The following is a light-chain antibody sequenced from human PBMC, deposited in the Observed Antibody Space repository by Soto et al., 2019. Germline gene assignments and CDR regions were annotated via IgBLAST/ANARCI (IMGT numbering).Light chain of an antibody. CDR3: QQYDNLLFT. CDR2: DAS. CDR1: QDISNS. Sequence: DIQMTQSPSSLSASVGDRVTITCQASQDISNSLNWYQQTPGKAPKLLIYDASSLKTGVPSRFSGSGSGTDFTFTISSLQPEDIATYYCQQYDNLLFTFGPGTKVDIK. V-gene: IGKV1-33*01. J-gene: IGKJ3*01.